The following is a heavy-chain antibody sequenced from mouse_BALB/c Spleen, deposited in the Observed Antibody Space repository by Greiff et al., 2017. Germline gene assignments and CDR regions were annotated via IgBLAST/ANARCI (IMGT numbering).Heavy chain of an antibody. V-gene: IGHV5-17*02. CDR2: ISSGSSTI. CDR1: GFTFSSFG. CDR3: ARDDYYHYYAMDY. D-gene: IGHD2-3*01. Sequence: EVQVVESGGGLVQPGGSRKLSCAASGFTFSSFGMHWVRQAPEKGLEWVAYISSGSSTIYYADTVKGRFTISRDNPKNTLFLQMTSLMSEDTAMYYCARDDYYHYYAMDYWGQGTSVTVSS. J-gene: IGHJ4*01.